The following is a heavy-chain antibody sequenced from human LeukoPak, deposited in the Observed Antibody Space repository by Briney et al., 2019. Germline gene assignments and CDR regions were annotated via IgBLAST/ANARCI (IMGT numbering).Heavy chain of an antibody. CDR2: IRADAVTT. D-gene: IGHD5-24*01. Sequence: GGSLRLSCATSGFIFSHHGMNWVRQAPGKGLEWVSGIRADAVTTYYADSVKGRFIISRDNSKNTVYLQMNSLSAEDAAVYYCVKDDGWVQYANWGQGTLVTVSS. CDR3: VKDDGWVQYAN. J-gene: IGHJ4*02. CDR1: GFIFSHHG. V-gene: IGHV3-23*01.